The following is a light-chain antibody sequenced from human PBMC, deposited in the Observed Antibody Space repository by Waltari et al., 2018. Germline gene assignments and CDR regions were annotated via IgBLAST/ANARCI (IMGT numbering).Light chain of an antibody. Sequence: SYVLTPPSSVSVAPGQTASIACGGDTTGHKRVHWYQQRPGQAPVLVVYDSDDRPPGIPDRFSGSNSGSTATLTVSRVGAGDEADYYCQVWDPTSSHWIFGGGTKLTVL. CDR1: TTGHKR. V-gene: IGLV3-21*02. J-gene: IGLJ2*01. CDR2: DSD. CDR3: QVWDPTSSHWI.